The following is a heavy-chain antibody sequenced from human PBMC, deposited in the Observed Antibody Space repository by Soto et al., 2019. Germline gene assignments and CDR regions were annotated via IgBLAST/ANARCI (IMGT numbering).Heavy chain of an antibody. J-gene: IGHJ4*02. D-gene: IGHD3-22*01. CDR2: IIPIFGTA. V-gene: IGHV1-69*13. CDR1: GGTFSSYA. Sequence: ASVKVSCKASGGTFSSYAISWVRQAPGQGLEWMGGIIPIFGTANYAQKFQGRVTITADESTSTAYMEMSSLRAEDTAVYYCAKVKKYYYDSSGYYGFIFRVDYFDYWGQGTLVTVSS. CDR3: AKVKKYYYDSSGYYGFIFRVDYFDY.